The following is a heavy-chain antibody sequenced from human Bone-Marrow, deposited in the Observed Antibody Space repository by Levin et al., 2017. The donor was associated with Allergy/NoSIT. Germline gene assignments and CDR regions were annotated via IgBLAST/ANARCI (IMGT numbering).Heavy chain of an antibody. CDR2: INHSGST. CDR3: ARVRGYYSSGWYYFDY. D-gene: IGHD6-19*01. CDR1: GGSFSGYY. J-gene: IGHJ4*02. V-gene: IGHV4-34*01. Sequence: SETLSLTCAVYGGSFSGYYWSWIRQPPGKGLEWIGEINHSGSTNYNPSLKSRVTISVDTSKNQFSLKLSSVTAADTAVYYCARVRGYYSSGWYYFDYWGQGTLVTVSS.